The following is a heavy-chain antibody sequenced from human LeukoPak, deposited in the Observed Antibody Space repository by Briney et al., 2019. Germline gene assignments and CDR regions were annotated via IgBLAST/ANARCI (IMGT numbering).Heavy chain of an antibody. V-gene: IGHV1-69*05. CDR1: GGTFSSYA. J-gene: IGHJ6*03. CDR2: IIPIFGTA. CDR3: ARDGYDSNLGDYYYYMDV. Sequence: SVKVSCKASGGTFSSYAISWVRQAPGQGLEWMGGIIPIFGTANYAQKFQGRVTITTDESTSTAYMELSSLRSDDTAVYYCARDGYDSNLGDYYYYMDVWGKGTTVTVSS. D-gene: IGHD3-22*01.